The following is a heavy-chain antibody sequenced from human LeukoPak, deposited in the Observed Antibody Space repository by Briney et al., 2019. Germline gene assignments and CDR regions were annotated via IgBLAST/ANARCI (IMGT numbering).Heavy chain of an antibody. V-gene: IGHV3-53*05. J-gene: IGHJ4*02. CDR2: IYSGGST. CDR1: GFTVSSNY. D-gene: IGHD2-15*01. Sequence: GGSLRLSCAASGFTVSSNYMTSVRQAPGKGLEWVSVIYSGGSTYYADSVKGRFTISRDNSKNSLYLQMNGLRTEDTALYYCASQLDIVVVVAANEGGYWGQGTLVTVSS. CDR3: ASQLDIVVVVAANEGGY.